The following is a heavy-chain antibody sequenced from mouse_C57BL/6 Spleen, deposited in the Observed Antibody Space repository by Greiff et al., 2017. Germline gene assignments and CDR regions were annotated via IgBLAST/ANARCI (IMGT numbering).Heavy chain of an antibody. CDR3: ASGGLYDGYGGGYFDV. J-gene: IGHJ1*03. CDR1: GYAFSSSW. V-gene: IGHV1-82*01. D-gene: IGHD2-2*01. CDR2: IYPGDGDT. Sequence: QVQLQQSGPELVKPGASVKISCKASGYAFSSSWMNWVKQRPGKGLEWIGRIYPGDGDTNYTGKFKGKATLTADKSSSTAYMQLSSLTSEDSAVYFCASGGLYDGYGGGYFDVWGTGTTVTVSS.